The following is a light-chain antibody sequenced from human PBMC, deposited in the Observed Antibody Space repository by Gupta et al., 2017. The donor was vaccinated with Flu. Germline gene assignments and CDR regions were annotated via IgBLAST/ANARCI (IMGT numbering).Light chain of an antibody. CDR2: DVS. CDR3: SSYTSSITLI. V-gene: IGLV2-14*04. CDR1: SSDVGAYNY. J-gene: IGLJ2*01. Sequence: TSSDVGAYNYVAWYQQHPGKAPKLIISDVSKRPSGVSYRFSGSKSGNTASLTISGLQPEDEADDYCSSYTSSITLIFGGGTKLTVL.